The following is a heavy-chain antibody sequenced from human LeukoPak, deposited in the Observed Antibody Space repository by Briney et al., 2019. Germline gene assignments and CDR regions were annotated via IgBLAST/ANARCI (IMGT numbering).Heavy chain of an antibody. J-gene: IGHJ4*02. CDR1: GFTFSSYW. V-gene: IGHV3-7*01. CDR3: AREPGGSSGWFLDY. CDR2: IKQDGSEK. D-gene: IGHD6-19*01. Sequence: GGSLRLSCAASGFTFSSYWMSWVRQAPGKGLEWVANIKQDGSEKYYVDSVKGRFTISRDNAKNSLYLQMNSLRAEDTAVYYCAREPGGSSGWFLDYWGQGTLVTVSS.